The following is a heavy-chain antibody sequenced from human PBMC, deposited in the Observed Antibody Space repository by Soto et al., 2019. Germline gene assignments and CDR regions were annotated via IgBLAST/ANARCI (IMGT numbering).Heavy chain of an antibody. CDR2: TYYRSKWYN. CDR1: GDSVSSNSAA. CDR3: ARDHRSGWFESDYYYGMDV. V-gene: IGHV6-1*01. Sequence: SQTLSLTCAISGDSVSSNSAAWNWIRQSPSSGLEWLGRTYYRSKWYNDYAVSVKSRITINPDTSKNQFSLQLNSVTPEDTAVYYCARDHRSGWFESDYYYGMDVWGQGTTVTVSS. D-gene: IGHD6-19*01. J-gene: IGHJ6*02.